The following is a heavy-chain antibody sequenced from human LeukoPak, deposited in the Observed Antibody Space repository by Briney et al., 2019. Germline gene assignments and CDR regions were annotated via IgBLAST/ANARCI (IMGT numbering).Heavy chain of an antibody. J-gene: IGHJ4*02. Sequence: GGSLRLSCAASGFTFSDYYMSWIRQAPGKGLEWVSYISSSGSTIYYADSVKGRFTISRDNAKNSLYLQMNSLRAEDTAVYHCARGYCSGGSCYSGDYFDYWGQGTLVTVSS. V-gene: IGHV3-11*04. CDR3: ARGYCSGGSCYSGDYFDY. D-gene: IGHD2-15*01. CDR1: GFTFSDYY. CDR2: ISSSGSTI.